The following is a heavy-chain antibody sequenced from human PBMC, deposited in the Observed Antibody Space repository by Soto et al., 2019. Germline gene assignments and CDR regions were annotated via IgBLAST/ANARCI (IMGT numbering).Heavy chain of an antibody. CDR1: GFTFSSYA. Sequence: EVQLLESGGGLVQPGGSLRLSCAASGFTFSSYAMSWVRQAPGKGLEWVSAISGSGGRTYYADSVKGRFTISRDNSKNPLYLQMNSLRAEDTAVYYCAKGGRWFGELFFYWGQGTLVTVSS. V-gene: IGHV3-23*01. J-gene: IGHJ4*02. CDR2: ISGSGGRT. CDR3: AKGGRWFGELFFY. D-gene: IGHD3-10*01.